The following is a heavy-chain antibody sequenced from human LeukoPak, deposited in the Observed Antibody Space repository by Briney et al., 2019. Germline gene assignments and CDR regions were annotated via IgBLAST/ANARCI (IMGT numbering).Heavy chain of an antibody. V-gene: IGHV1-2*02. CDR3: ARGDYAPFLCDY. CDR1: GYTFTGYY. D-gene: IGHD4-17*01. CDR2: INPNSGGT. J-gene: IGHJ4*02. Sequence: ASAKVSCEASGYTFTGYYMHWVRQAPGQGLEWMGWINPNSGGTNYAQKFQGRVTMTRDTSISTAYMELSRLRSDDTAVYYCARGDYAPFLCDYWGQGTLVTVSS.